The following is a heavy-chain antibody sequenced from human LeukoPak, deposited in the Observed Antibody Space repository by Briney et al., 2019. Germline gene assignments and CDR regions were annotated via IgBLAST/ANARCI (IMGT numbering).Heavy chain of an antibody. J-gene: IGHJ4*02. CDR3: ARRNY. Sequence: GGSLRLSCAASGFTFSSHWMHWVRQAPGKGLVWVSRINGDGSTTSYADSVKGRFTISRDNAKNTLYLQMNTLRAEDTAVYYCARRNYWGQGTLVTVSS. CDR1: GFTFSSHW. CDR2: INGDGSTT. V-gene: IGHV3-74*01.